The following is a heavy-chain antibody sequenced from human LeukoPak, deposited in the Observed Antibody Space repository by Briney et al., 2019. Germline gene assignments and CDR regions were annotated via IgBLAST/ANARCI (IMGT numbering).Heavy chain of an antibody. J-gene: IGHJ4*02. CDR2: INPNSGST. V-gene: IGHV1-46*01. CDR1: GYTFSAYY. Sequence: GASVKVSCKASGYTFSAYYMHWVRQAPGQGLEWLGWINPNSGSTSYAQKFQGRVTMTRDMSTSTVYMELSSLRSEDTAVYYCARDHYHKIHSVMVTAPDYWGQGTLVIVSS. D-gene: IGHD2-21*02. CDR3: ARDHYHKIHSVMVTAPDY.